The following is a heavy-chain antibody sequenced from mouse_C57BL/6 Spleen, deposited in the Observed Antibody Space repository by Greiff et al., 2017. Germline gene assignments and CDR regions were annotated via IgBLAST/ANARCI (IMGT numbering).Heavy chain of an antibody. CDR1: GFTFNTYA. CDR2: IRSKSSNYAT. D-gene: IGHD2-4*01. Sequence: EVQGVESGGGLVQPKGSLKLSCAASGFTFNTYAMHWVSQAPGKGLEWVARIRSKSSNYATYYAESVKDRFTISRDDSQSMLYLQMNHLKTEDTAMYYCVRNYDDYYAMDYWGQGTSVTVSS. J-gene: IGHJ4*01. CDR3: VRNYDDYYAMDY. V-gene: IGHV10-3*01.